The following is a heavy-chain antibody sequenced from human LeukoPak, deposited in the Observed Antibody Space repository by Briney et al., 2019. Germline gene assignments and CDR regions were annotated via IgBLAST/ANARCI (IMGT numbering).Heavy chain of an antibody. CDR1: GFTFSTYA. J-gene: IGHJ4*02. CDR3: AKVLLASGTQF. CDR2: ISGSGGRT. D-gene: IGHD6-13*01. Sequence: GGSLRLSCATSGFTFSTYAMSWVRQAPGQGLEWVSEISGSGGRTYYRDSVKGRFTISRDNSKNTLFLLMDSLRAEDTAVYFCAKVLLASGTQFWGQEALVTVS. V-gene: IGHV3-23*01.